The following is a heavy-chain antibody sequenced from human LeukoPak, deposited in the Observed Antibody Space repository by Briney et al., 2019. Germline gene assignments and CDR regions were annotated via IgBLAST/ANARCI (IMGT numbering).Heavy chain of an antibody. Sequence: SRNNDNIGYADSVKGRFTISRDNAKNSLYLQMNSLRAEDTALYYCAKDLYYYDSSGSFDYWGQGTLVTVSS. V-gene: IGHV3-9*01. CDR3: AKDLYYYDSSGSFDY. CDR2: SRNNDNI. D-gene: IGHD3-22*01. J-gene: IGHJ4*02.